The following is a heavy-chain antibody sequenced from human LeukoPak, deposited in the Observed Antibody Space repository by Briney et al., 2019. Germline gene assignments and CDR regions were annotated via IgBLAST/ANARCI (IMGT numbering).Heavy chain of an antibody. CDR2: IYLCDSDT. V-gene: IGHV5-51*01. CDR3: ASSTYGDYYMDV. CDR1: GYSFTSYW. Sequence: GESLQISCKGSGYSFTSYWIGWRRQMPGKGVEWMGIIYLCDSDTRYSPSFQGQVTISADKSISTAYLQWSSLKASDTAMYYCASSTYGDYYMDVWGKGTTVTVSS. D-gene: IGHD4-17*01. J-gene: IGHJ6*03.